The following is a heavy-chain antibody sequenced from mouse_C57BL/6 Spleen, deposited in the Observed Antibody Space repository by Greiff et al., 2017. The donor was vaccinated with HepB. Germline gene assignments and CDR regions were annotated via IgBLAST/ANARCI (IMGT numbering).Heavy chain of an antibody. J-gene: IGHJ1*03. CDR1: GYTFTSYW. Sequence: VQLQQSGAELVRPGSSVKLSCKASGYTFTSYWMHWVKQRPIQGLEWIGNIDPSDSETHYNQKFKDKATLTVDKSSSTAYMQLSSLTSEDSAVYYCARRSGVWYFDVWGTGTTVTVSS. CDR3: ARRSGVWYFDV. D-gene: IGHD1-3*01. V-gene: IGHV1-52*01. CDR2: IDPSDSET.